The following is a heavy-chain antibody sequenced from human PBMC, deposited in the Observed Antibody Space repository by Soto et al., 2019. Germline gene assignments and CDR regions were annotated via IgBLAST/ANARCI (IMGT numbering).Heavy chain of an antibody. CDR2: IYCSWYT. Sequence: SETLSLTCTVSGGSISSGDYSWSWIRQHPGKGLEWIGNIYCSWYTDYSPSLKSRVTISADTSKNRFSLRLSSVTAADTAVYYCARRGDILTGYPLDFWGQGTLVTVSS. J-gene: IGHJ4*02. CDR3: ARRGDILTGYPLDF. CDR1: GGSISSGDYS. V-gene: IGHV4-31*03. D-gene: IGHD3-9*01.